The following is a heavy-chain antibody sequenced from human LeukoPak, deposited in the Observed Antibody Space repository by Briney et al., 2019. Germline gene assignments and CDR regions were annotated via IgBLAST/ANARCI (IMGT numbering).Heavy chain of an antibody. CDR3: ARGSDYYDSSGYWYY. CDR2: IIPILGIA. Sequence: SVKVSCKASGGTFSSYAISWVRQAPGQGLEWMGRIIPILGIANYAQKFQGRVTITADKSTSTAYMELSSLRSEDTAVYYCARGSDYYDSSGYWYYWGQGTLVTVSS. V-gene: IGHV1-69*04. CDR1: GGTFSSYA. J-gene: IGHJ4*02. D-gene: IGHD3-22*01.